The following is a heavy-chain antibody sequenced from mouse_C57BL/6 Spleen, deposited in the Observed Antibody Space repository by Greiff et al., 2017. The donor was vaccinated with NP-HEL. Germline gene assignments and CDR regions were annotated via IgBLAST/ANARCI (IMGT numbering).Heavy chain of an antibody. Sequence: VQLQQPGTELVKPGASVKLSCKASGYTFTGYWMHWVKQRPGQGLEWIGNINPSNGGTNYNEKFKSKATLTVDKSSSTAYMQLSSLTSEDSAVYYCAKMEGFGNYWYFDVWGTGTTVTVSS. D-gene: IGHD2-1*01. CDR3: AKMEGFGNYWYFDV. CDR1: GYTFTGYW. CDR2: INPSNGGT. V-gene: IGHV1-53*01. J-gene: IGHJ1*03.